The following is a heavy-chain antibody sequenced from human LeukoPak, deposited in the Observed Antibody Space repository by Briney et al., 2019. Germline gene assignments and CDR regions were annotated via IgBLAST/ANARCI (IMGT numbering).Heavy chain of an antibody. D-gene: IGHD4-23*01. CDR2: IYYSGST. Sequence: SETLSLTCTVSGGSISSSSYYWGWLRQPPGKGLEWIGSIYYSGSTYYNPSLKSRVTISEDTSKNQFSLKLSSVTAADTAVYYCARNPLVYGGNSGDAFDIWGQGTMVTVSS. V-gene: IGHV4-39*01. CDR3: ARNPLVYGGNSGDAFDI. CDR1: GGSISSSSYY. J-gene: IGHJ3*02.